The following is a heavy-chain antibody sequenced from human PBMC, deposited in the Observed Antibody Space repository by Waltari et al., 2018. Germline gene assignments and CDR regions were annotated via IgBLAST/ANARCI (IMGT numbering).Heavy chain of an antibody. D-gene: IGHD3-10*01. CDR1: GYSLSELS. Sequence: QVQLVQSGAEVRKPGASVKVSCKVSGYSLSELSMHWVRQAPGKGLEWVGGLDPEEEETGYAQKFQGRVTMTEDTSTDTAYMELSSLRSDDTAVYYCTTDIMLRVFSNVWGQGTTVTVSS. CDR2: LDPEEEET. V-gene: IGHV1-24*01. J-gene: IGHJ6*02. CDR3: TTDIMLRVFSNV.